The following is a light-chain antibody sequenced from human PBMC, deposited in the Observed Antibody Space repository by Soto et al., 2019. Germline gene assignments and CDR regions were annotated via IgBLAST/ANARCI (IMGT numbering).Light chain of an antibody. V-gene: IGKV3-20*01. CDR2: GSS. J-gene: IGKJ1*01. Sequence: EIVLTQSPGTLSVSPGEGATLSCRASQRISISYLAWYQQKPGQAPRLLIYGSSTRATGIPDRFSGSGSETDFTLTISRLEPEDSAVYYCQQYGDSPWTFGQGTKVEIK. CDR1: QRISISY. CDR3: QQYGDSPWT.